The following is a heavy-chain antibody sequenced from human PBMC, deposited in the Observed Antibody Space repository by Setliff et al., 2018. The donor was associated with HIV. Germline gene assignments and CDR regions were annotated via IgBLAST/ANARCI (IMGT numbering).Heavy chain of an antibody. D-gene: IGHD5-12*01. V-gene: IGHV1-3*04. J-gene: IGHJ5*01. CDR3: ARGRVPKRGYTYREPDFDS. CDR1: GYSFASHS. CDR2: INTGNGNT. Sequence: RASVKVSCKASGYSFASHSLHWVRQAPGQGLEWMGWINTGNGNTKYSQKFQDRVTITRDTSANTGYMELSGLRSEDTAVYYCARGRVPKRGYTYREPDFDSWGQGTLVTVSS.